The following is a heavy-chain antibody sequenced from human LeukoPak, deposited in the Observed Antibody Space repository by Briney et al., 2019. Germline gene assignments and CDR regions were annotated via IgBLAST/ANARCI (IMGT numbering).Heavy chain of an antibody. V-gene: IGHV3-23*01. D-gene: IGHD6-13*01. CDR1: GFTFSSYA. Sequence: GGSLRLSCAASGFTFSSYAMSWVRQAPGKGLEWVSAISGSGGSTYYADSVKGRSTISRDNSKNTLYLQMNSLRAEDTAVYYCAKIAAAGTVGSGVDYRGQGTLVTVSS. CDR2: ISGSGGST. J-gene: IGHJ4*02. CDR3: AKIAAAGTVGSGVDY.